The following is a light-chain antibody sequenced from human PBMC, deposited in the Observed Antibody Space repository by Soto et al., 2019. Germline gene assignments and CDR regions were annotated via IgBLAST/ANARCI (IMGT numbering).Light chain of an antibody. CDR1: QSVSSNY. V-gene: IGKV3-20*01. Sequence: EIVLTQSAATRSLSRVERAALSCRASQSVSSNYLAWYQQKPGQAPRLLIYGAFKRATGIPDRFSGSGSGTDFTLTISRVEPEDFAVYCCQQYGSSPRTFGQGTKVDIK. CDR3: QQYGSSPRT. CDR2: GAF. J-gene: IGKJ1*01.